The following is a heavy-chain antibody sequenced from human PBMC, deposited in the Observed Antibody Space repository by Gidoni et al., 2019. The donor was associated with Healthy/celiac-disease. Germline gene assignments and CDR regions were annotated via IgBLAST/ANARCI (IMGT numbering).Heavy chain of an antibody. D-gene: IGHD3-3*01. CDR3: TTWRSGLPY. CDR2: IKSKTDSGTT. CDR1: GSTFSNAW. J-gene: IGHJ4*02. Sequence: EVQLVESGGGLVKPGGSLSLPCAASGSTFSNAWMSWVRQAPGKGLKWVGRIKSKTDSGTTDYAAHVKGRFTISRDDSKNTLYLQMNSLKTEDTAVYYCTTWRSGLPYWGQGTLVTVSS. V-gene: IGHV3-15*01.